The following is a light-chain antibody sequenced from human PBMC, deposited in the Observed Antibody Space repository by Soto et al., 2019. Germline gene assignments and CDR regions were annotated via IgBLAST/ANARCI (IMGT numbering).Light chain of an antibody. CDR1: PDISHY. V-gene: IGKV1-33*01. Sequence: TQMTLSLSSLSASVGARVTITCQAKPDISHYLTWYQQKPGKAPKLLIYDAFNLETGVPSRFSGSGSGTDFTFTISSLQPEDIATYYCQQYDSLPRTFGLGTKVDIK. J-gene: IGKJ1*01. CDR3: QQYDSLPRT. CDR2: DAF.